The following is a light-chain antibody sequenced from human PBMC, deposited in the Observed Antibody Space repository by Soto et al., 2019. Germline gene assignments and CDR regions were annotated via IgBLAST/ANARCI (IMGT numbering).Light chain of an antibody. V-gene: IGLV2-14*01. J-gene: IGLJ1*01. CDR2: EVS. CDR3: SSYKSSSTGYV. CDR1: SSDVGGYNY. Sequence: QSALAQPASVSGSPGQSITISCTGTSSDVGGYNYVSWYQQHPGKAPKLMIYEVSNRPSGVSNRFSGSKSGNTASLTISGLQAEDEADYYCSSYKSSSTGYVFGTGTKVTVL.